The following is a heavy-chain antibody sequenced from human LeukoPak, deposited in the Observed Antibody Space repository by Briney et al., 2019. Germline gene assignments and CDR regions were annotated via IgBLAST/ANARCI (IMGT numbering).Heavy chain of an antibody. CDR1: GGTFSSYA. CDR3: ARYSPITIFWPSYYYGMDV. V-gene: IGHV1-69*06. CDR2: IIPIFGTA. J-gene: IGHJ6*04. Sequence: ASVKVSRKASGGTFSSYAISWVRQAPGQGLEWMGGIIPIFGTANYAQKFQGRVTITADKSTSTAYMELSSLRSEDTAVYYCARYSPITIFWPSYYYGMDVWGKGTTVTVSS. D-gene: IGHD3-9*01.